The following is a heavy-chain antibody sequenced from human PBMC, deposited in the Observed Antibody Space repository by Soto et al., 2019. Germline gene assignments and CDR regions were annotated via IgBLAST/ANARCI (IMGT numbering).Heavy chain of an antibody. CDR3: ARDIITGATYAGPSYYHMDV. CDR2: IRHDGSQT. Sequence: QEQLVESGGGVVQPGRSLRLSCAASGFTLSSFGIHWVRQAPGKGLEWVAVIRHDGSQTNYVDSVKGRFTISRDNSRNTVCLQMDSLRAEDTALYRCARDIITGATYAGPSYYHMDVWGRGTTVPASS. J-gene: IGHJ6*01. D-gene: IGHD1-20*01. V-gene: IGHV3-33*01. CDR1: GFTLSSFG.